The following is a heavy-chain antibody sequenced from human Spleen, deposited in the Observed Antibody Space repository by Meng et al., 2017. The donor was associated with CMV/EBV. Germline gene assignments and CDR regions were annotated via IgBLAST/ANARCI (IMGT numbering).Heavy chain of an antibody. J-gene: IGHJ5*02. CDR3: ARGRTTYYDFWSDSPKFGP. CDR2: INTNSGNP. D-gene: IGHD3-3*01. V-gene: IGHV7-4-1*01. Sequence: FTYYAMNWVRQAPGQGLEGMGWINTNSGNPTYAQGFTGRFVFSLDTSVSTAYLQICSLKAEDTAVYYCARGRTTYYDFWSDSPKFGPWGQGTLVTVSS. CDR1: FTYYA.